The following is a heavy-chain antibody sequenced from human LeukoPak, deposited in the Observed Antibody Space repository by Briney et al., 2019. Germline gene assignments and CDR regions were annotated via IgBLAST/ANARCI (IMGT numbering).Heavy chain of an antibody. CDR3: ARITNYYYMDV. V-gene: IGHV4-59*01. J-gene: IGHJ6*03. CDR1: GDSISTYY. D-gene: IGHD3-3*01. CDR2: LYYTGST. Sequence: SETLSLTCTVSGDSISTYYWTWIRQPPEKGLEWIGYLYYTGSTNYSPSLKSRVTMSVDTSKNQFSLKLSSVTAADTAVYYCARITNYYYMDVWGKGIMVTVSS.